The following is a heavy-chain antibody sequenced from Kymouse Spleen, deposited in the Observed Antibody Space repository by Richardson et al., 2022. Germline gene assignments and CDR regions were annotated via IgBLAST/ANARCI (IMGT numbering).Heavy chain of an antibody. CDR1: GFTFSGSA. CDR3: TRQSSGWNYFDY. CDR2: IRSKANSYAT. D-gene: IGHD6-19*01. Sequence: EVQLVESGGGLVQPGGSLKLSCAASGFTFSGSAMHWVRQASGKGLEWVGRIRSKANSYATAYAASVKGRFTISRDDSKNTAYLQMNSLKTEDTAVYYCTRQSSGWNYFDYWGQGTLVTVSS. J-gene: IGHJ4*02. V-gene: IGHV3-73*02.